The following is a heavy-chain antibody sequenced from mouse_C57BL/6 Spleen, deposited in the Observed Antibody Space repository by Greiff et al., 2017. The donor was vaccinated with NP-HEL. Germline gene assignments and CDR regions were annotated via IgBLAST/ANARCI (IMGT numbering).Heavy chain of an antibody. CDR2: IHPNSGST. Sequence: VQLQQPGAELVKPGASVKLSCKASGYTFTSYWMHWVKQRPGQGLEWIGMIHPNSGSTNYNEKFKSKATLTVDKSSSTAYMQLSSLTSEDSAVYYCARYEGGYYPFADWGQGTLVTVSA. CDR1: GYTFTSYW. D-gene: IGHD2-3*01. V-gene: IGHV1-64*01. J-gene: IGHJ3*01. CDR3: ARYEGGYYPFAD.